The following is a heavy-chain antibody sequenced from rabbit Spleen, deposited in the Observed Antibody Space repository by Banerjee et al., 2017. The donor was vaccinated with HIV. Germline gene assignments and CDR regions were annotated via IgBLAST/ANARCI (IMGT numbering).Heavy chain of an antibody. J-gene: IGHJ4*01. CDR1: GFSFSNSGY. D-gene: IGHD1-1*01. V-gene: IGHV1S40*01. CDR2: IYTGIIST. CDR3: ARAYTAFNL. Sequence: QSLEESGGDLVKPGTSLTLTCAASGFSFSNSGYMCWVRQAPGKGLEWIACIYTGIISTHYASWAKGRFTISKTSSTTVTLQVTSLTAADTATYFCARAYTAFNLWGPGTLVTVS.